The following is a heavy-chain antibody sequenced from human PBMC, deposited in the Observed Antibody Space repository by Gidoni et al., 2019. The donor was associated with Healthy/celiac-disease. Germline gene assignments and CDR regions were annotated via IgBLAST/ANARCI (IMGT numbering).Heavy chain of an antibody. Sequence: TLKESGPVLVTPTATLTLTCTVSGFSPSNARMGVSWIRQPPGKALEWPAHIFSNDENSYSTSLKSRLTISKDTSKNQVVLTMTNMDAVDTATYYGARIKGDANWFDPWGQGTLVTVSS. V-gene: IGHV2-26*01. CDR1: GFSPSNARMG. J-gene: IGHJ5*02. D-gene: IGHD2-21*02. CDR2: IFSNDEN. CDR3: ARIKGDANWFDP.